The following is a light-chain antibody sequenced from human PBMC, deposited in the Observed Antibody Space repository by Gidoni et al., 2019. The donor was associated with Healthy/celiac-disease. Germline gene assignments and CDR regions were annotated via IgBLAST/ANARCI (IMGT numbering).Light chain of an antibody. CDR2: DVS. J-gene: IGLJ3*02. CDR3: SSYTSSSTWV. CDR1: SSDVGGYNY. V-gene: IGLV2-14*01. Sequence: QSALTQPASVSGSPGHSITISCTGTSSDVGGYNYVSWYQQNPGKVPKLMIYDVSNRPSGVSNRFSGSKSGNTASLTISGLQAEDEADYYCSSYTSSSTWVFGGGTKLTVL.